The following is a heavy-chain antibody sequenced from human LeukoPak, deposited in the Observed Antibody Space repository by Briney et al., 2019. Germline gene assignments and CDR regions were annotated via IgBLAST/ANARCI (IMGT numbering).Heavy chain of an antibody. J-gene: IGHJ4*02. D-gene: IGHD7-27*01. CDR3: ARDNWGSLDY. CDR1: GDSISSYY. V-gene: IGHV4-59*01. Sequence: ASETLSLTCTVSGDSISSYYWNWIRQPPGKGLDWIGYGVYPESTNYNPSLKSRVTISVDTSKRQFSLQLRSVTAADTAIYYCARDNWGSLDYWGQGILVTVSS. CDR2: GVYPEST.